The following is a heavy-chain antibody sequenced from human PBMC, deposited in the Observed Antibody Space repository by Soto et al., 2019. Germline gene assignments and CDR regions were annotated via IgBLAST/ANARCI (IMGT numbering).Heavy chain of an antibody. CDR1: GGTFSSYT. Sequence: SVKVSCKASGGTFSSYTISWVRQAPGQGLEWMGRIIPILGIANYAQKFQGRVTITADKSTSTAYMELSSLRSEDTAVYYCARNPGIAVAGKVDYWGQGTLVTVSS. CDR3: ARNPGIAVAGKVDY. D-gene: IGHD6-19*01. J-gene: IGHJ4*02. V-gene: IGHV1-69*02. CDR2: IIPILGIA.